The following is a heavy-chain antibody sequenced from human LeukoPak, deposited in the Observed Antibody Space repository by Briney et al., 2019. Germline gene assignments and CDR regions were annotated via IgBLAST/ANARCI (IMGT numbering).Heavy chain of an antibody. V-gene: IGHV4-4*07. Sequence: SETLSLTCTVPGGSIRSYYWSWIRQPAGKGLDWIGRIYTSGSTNYNPSLKSRVTMSVDTSKNQFSLKLSSVTAADTAVYYCARSNYFYDSSGPFDYWGQGTLVTVSS. CDR2: IYTSGST. CDR3: ARSNYFYDSSGPFDY. J-gene: IGHJ4*02. CDR1: GGSIRSYY. D-gene: IGHD3-22*01.